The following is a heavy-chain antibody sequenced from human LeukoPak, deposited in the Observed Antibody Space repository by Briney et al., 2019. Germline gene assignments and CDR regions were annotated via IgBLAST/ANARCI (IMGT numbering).Heavy chain of an antibody. J-gene: IGHJ3*02. Sequence: GGSLRLSCAASGFTFSSYAMSWVRQAPGKGLEWVSAISGSGGSTYYADSVKGRFTISRDNSKNKLYLQMNSLRAEDTAVYYCAKGVYGDYYHDAFDIWGQGTMVTVSS. CDR3: AKGVYGDYYHDAFDI. D-gene: IGHD4-17*01. V-gene: IGHV3-23*01. CDR2: ISGSGGST. CDR1: GFTFSSYA.